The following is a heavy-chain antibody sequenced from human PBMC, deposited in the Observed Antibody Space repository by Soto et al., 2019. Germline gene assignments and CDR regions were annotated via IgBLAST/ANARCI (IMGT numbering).Heavy chain of an antibody. CDR3: ARDRPYYYDSSGRNDAFDI. Sequence: SETLSLTCTVSGGSISSYYWSWIRQPPGKGLEWIGYIYYSGSTNYNPSLKSRVTISVDTSKNQFSLKLSSVTAADTAVYYCARDRPYYYDSSGRNDAFDIWGQGTMVTVSS. V-gene: IGHV4-59*01. D-gene: IGHD3-22*01. J-gene: IGHJ3*02. CDR2: IYYSGST. CDR1: GGSISSYY.